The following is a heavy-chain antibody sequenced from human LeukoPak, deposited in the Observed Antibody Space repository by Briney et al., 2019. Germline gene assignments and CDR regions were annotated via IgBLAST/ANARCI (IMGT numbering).Heavy chain of an antibody. CDR2: ISSNGGIK. CDR1: GFTFSNYA. D-gene: IGHD4/OR15-4a*01. J-gene: IGHJ4*02. V-gene: IGHV3-64*02. CDR3: AREGIDDYRRASDY. Sequence: GGSLRLSCAGSGFTFSNYAIHWVRQAPGKGLESVSSISSNGGIKYYIDSVSGRFTISRDNSKSTVDLQMGSLRPEDMAIYYCAREGIDDYRRASDYWGQGTLVTVSS.